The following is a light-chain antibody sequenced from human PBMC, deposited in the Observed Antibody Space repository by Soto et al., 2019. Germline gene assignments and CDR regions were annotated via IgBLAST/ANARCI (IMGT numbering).Light chain of an antibody. J-gene: IGKJ1*01. Sequence: EIVMTQSPATLSVSPGETATLSCRASQSVSSNLAWYQQKPGQAPRLLIYGASTRATGIPARFSGSGSGTEFTLTISSLQSEDFAVYYCQQYNNFWPFGQGTKVEIK. CDR2: GAS. V-gene: IGKV3-15*01. CDR3: QQYNNFWP. CDR1: QSVSSN.